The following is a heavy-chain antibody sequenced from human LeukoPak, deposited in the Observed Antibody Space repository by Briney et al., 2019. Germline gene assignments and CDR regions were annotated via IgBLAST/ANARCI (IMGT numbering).Heavy chain of an antibody. J-gene: IGHJ3*02. CDR2: INHSGST. V-gene: IGHV4-34*01. CDR1: GGSFSGYY. D-gene: IGHD3-10*01. Sequence: SETLSLTCAVYGGSFSGYYWSWIRQPPGKGLEWVGEINHSGSTNYNPSLKSRVTISVDTSKNQFSLKLSSVTAADTAVYYCARAVRLLLLWCPAFDIWGQGTMVTVSS. CDR3: ARAVRLLLLWCPAFDI.